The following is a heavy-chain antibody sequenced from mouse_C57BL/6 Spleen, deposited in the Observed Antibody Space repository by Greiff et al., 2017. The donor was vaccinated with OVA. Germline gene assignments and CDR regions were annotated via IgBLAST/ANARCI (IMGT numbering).Heavy chain of an antibody. CDR3: ARLSIYYDYDDGSFDY. CDR2: INPSNGGT. CDR1: GYTFTSYW. D-gene: IGHD2-4*01. Sequence: QVQLQQPGTELVKPGASVKLSCKASGYTFTSYWMHWVKQRPGQGLEWIGNINPSNGGTNYNEKFKSKATLTVDKSSSTAYMQLSSLTSEDSAVYYCARLSIYYDYDDGSFDYWGQGTTLTVSS. J-gene: IGHJ2*01. V-gene: IGHV1-53*01.